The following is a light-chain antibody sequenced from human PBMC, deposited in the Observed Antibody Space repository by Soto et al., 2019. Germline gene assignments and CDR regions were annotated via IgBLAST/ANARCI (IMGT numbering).Light chain of an antibody. J-gene: IGKJ1*01. CDR2: GAS. V-gene: IGKV3-20*01. CDR1: QSVCSY. Sequence: EIVMTQSPATLSVSPGERATLSFRASQSVCSYLAWYQQKPGKAPRLLIYGASSRATGIPDRFSGSGSGTDFTLTISRLEPEDFAVYYCQQYGSSWTFGQGTKVDIK. CDR3: QQYGSSWT.